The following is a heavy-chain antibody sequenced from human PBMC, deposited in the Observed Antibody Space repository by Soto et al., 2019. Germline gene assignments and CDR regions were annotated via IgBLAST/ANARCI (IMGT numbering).Heavy chain of an antibody. CDR3: ARDNGIVEAGRDS. Sequence: SETLSLTCTVSGGSIRSYYWSWIRQPPGKGLEWIGYIHYSGSTNYNPSLKSRVTISVDTSKNQFSLKLSSVTAADTAVYYCARDNGIVEAGRDSWGQGTLVTVSS. D-gene: IGHD6-19*01. V-gene: IGHV4-59*01. J-gene: IGHJ4*02. CDR1: GGSIRSYY. CDR2: IHYSGST.